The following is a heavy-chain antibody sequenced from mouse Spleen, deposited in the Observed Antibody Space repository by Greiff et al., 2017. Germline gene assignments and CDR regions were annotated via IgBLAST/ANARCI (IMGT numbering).Heavy chain of an antibody. CDR1: GYTFTDYE. V-gene: IGHV1-15*01. CDR3: TRDYLSYYFDY. J-gene: IGHJ2*01. CDR2: IDPETGGT. D-gene: IGHD1-1*01. Sequence: VQLQQSGAELVRPGASVTLSCKASGYTFTDYEMHWVKQTPVHGLEWIGAIDPETGGTAYNQKFKGKAILTADKSSSTAYMELRSLTSEDSAVYYCTRDYLSYYFDYWGQGTTLTVSS.